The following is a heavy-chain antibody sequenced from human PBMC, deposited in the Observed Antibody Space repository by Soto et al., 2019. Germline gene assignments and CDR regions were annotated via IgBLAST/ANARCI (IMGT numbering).Heavy chain of an antibody. D-gene: IGHD1-26*01. CDR1: GFTVTNDY. CDR2: IYSGGST. CDR3: ARDPGARNGMSA. Sequence: EVQVVESGGGLVQPGGSLRLTCAASGFTVTNDYMTWVRQAPGKGLEWVSVIYSGGSTYYGEAVRERFVISRDNSKNRLQLKRHSLRVEESAIYDSARDPGARNGMSAWGQGTTVTVSS. V-gene: IGHV3-66*01. J-gene: IGHJ6*02.